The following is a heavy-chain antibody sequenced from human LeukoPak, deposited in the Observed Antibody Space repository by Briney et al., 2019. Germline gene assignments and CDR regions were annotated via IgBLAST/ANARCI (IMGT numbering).Heavy chain of an antibody. CDR1: GFTVNSNY. Sequence: PGGSLRLSCAASGFTVNSNYMSWVRQAPGKGLEWVSVIYSGDSTYYADSVKGRFTISRDNSKNTLYLQMNSLRAEDTAVYYCARGMYSGSSPADYWGQGTLVTVSS. V-gene: IGHV3-53*01. CDR3: ARGMYSGSSPADY. J-gene: IGHJ4*02. CDR2: IYSGDST. D-gene: IGHD1-26*01.